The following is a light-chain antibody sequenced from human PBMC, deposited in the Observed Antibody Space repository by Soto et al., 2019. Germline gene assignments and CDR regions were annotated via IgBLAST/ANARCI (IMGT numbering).Light chain of an antibody. CDR3: LLSYRGARV. J-gene: IGLJ2*01. CDR1: TGAVTSGHY. Sequence: QAVVTQEPSLTVSPGGTVTLTCGSSTGAVTSGHYPYWFQQKPGQAPRTLIYDTSNTHSWTPARCSGSLLGGKAALTLSGAQPEDESEYYCLLSYRGARVFGGGTKVTVL. V-gene: IGLV7-46*01. CDR2: DTS.